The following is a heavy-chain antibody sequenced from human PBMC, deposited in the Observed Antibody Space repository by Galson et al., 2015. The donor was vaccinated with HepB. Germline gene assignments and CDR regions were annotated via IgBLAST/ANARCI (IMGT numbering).Heavy chain of an antibody. Sequence: SVKVSCKASGYTFTSYDVNWVRQATGQGLEWMGWMNPNSGNTGYAQKFQGRVTMTRDTSISTAYMELSSLRSEDTAVYYCARSMVRGIITPGYWGQGTLVTVSS. D-gene: IGHD3-10*01. CDR1: GYTFTSYD. CDR3: ARSMVRGIITPGY. J-gene: IGHJ4*02. V-gene: IGHV1-8*01. CDR2: MNPNSGNT.